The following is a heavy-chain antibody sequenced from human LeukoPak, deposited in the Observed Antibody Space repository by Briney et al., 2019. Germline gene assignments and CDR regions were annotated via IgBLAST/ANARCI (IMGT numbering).Heavy chain of an antibody. Sequence: GGSLRLSCAASGFTFSLYGVHWVRQAPGKGLEWVAVISYDGSDKYYADSVKGRFTISRDNSKQTLYLQMNSLRAEDTAVYYCARDRRWTATTVTYFDYWGQGALVTVSS. CDR2: ISYDGSDK. J-gene: IGHJ4*02. D-gene: IGHD4-17*01. CDR1: GFTFSLYG. CDR3: ARDRRWTATTVTYFDY. V-gene: IGHV3-30*03.